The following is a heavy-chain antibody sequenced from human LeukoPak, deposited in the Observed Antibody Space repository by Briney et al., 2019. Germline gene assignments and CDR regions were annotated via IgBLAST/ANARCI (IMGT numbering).Heavy chain of an antibody. V-gene: IGHV3-30*02. J-gene: IGHJ4*02. D-gene: IGHD3-22*01. CDR3: AKGAPTYYYDSSGYYSFDY. Sequence: TGGSLRLSRAASGFTFSSYGMHWVRQAPGKSLEWVAFIRYDESNKYYADSVKGRFTITSDNSKNTLYLQMNSLRAEDTAVYYCAKGAPTYYYDSSGYYSFDYWGQGTLVTVSS. CDR2: IRYDESNK. CDR1: GFTFSSYG.